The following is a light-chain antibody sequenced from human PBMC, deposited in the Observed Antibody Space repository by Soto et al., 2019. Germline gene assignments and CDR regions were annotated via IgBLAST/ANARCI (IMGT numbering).Light chain of an antibody. Sequence: EIVLTQSPGTLSLSPGERATLSCRASQSVSSSYLAWYQQKPGQAPRLRIYGAASRATGIPDRFSGSGSGTDFTLNISRLEPEEFAVYYCQQYGSSPRTFGQGTKVEIK. V-gene: IGKV3-20*01. CDR1: QSVSSSY. J-gene: IGKJ1*01. CDR2: GAA. CDR3: QQYGSSPRT.